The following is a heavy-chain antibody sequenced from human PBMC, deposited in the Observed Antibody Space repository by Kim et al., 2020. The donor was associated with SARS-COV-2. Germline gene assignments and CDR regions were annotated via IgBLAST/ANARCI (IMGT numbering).Heavy chain of an antibody. V-gene: IGHV3-33*01. J-gene: IGHJ6*02. Sequence: GGSLRLSCAASGFTFSSYGMHWVRQAPGKGLEWVAVIWYDGSNKYYADSVKGRFTISRDNSKNTLYLQMNSLRAEDTAVYYCAREGRNYRNSGMDVWGQGTTVTVSS. D-gene: IGHD4-4*01. CDR2: IWYDGSNK. CDR3: AREGRNYRNSGMDV. CDR1: GFTFSSYG.